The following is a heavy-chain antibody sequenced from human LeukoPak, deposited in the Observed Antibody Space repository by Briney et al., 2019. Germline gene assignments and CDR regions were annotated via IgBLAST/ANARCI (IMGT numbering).Heavy chain of an antibody. D-gene: IGHD3-3*02. V-gene: IGHV1-46*01. CDR3: AKDGDVLGFLEWFNFDY. CDR1: GYTFTSYY. Sequence: ASVKVSCKASGYTFTSYYLHWVRQAPGQGLEWMGIINPSGGRTSYAQKFQGRVTMTRDTSTSTVYMELSSLRSEDTAVYYCAKDGDVLGFLEWFNFDYWGQGTLVTVSS. J-gene: IGHJ4*02. CDR2: INPSGGRT.